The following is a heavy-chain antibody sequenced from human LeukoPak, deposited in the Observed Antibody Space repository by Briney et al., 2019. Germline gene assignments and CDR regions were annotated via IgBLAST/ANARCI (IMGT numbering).Heavy chain of an antibody. CDR2: IYPGGSET. D-gene: IGHD5-24*01. CDR3: ARASRDGYNQNFDH. V-gene: IGHV5-51*01. CDR1: GYSFTSYW. J-gene: IGHJ4*02. Sequence: GVSLKISCKGSGYSFTSYWIAWVRQMPGKGLEWMGIIYPGGSETRYDPSFQGQVTISADRSTSTASLQWSSLRASDTAMYYCARASRDGYNQNFDHWGQGTLVTVSS.